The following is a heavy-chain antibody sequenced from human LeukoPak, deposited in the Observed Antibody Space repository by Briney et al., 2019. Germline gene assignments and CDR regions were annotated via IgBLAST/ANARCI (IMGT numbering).Heavy chain of an antibody. CDR3: ARDPHYYGSGAPGYFDY. CDR2: ISSTSSYI. D-gene: IGHD3-10*01. J-gene: IGHJ4*02. CDR1: GFPFSSYS. Sequence: GGSLRLSCAASGFPFSSYSMNWVPQAPGKGLEWVSSISSTSSYIYYADSVKGRFTISRDNAKNSLYLQMNSLRAEDTAVYYCARDPHYYGSGAPGYFDYWGQGTLVTVSS. V-gene: IGHV3-21*06.